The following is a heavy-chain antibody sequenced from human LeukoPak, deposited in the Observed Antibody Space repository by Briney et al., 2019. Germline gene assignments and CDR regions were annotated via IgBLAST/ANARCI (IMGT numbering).Heavy chain of an antibody. Sequence: GGSLRLSCEASGFSFSTYWMTWVRQAPGKGLEWVANMKQDGSEKYYVDSVKGRFTISRDNAKNTLYLEMNSLRAEDTAMFYCSRDRRDGYNVLDYWGQGTLVTVSS. CDR2: MKQDGSEK. D-gene: IGHD5-24*01. CDR1: GFSFSTYW. CDR3: SRDRRDGYNVLDY. V-gene: IGHV3-7*01. J-gene: IGHJ4*02.